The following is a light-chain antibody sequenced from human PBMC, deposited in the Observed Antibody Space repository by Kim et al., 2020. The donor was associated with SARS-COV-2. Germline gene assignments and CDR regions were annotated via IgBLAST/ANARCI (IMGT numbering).Light chain of an antibody. CDR2: DVT. CDR3: SSYRSSGYV. V-gene: IGLV2-14*03. CDR1: SSDVGGYTY. Sequence: PGQSITISCTGTSSDVGGYTYVSCYQQYPGKAPKLMLYDVTKRPSGVSNRFSGSKSGNTASLTISGLQAEDEADYYCSSYRSSGYVFGTGTKVTVL. J-gene: IGLJ1*01.